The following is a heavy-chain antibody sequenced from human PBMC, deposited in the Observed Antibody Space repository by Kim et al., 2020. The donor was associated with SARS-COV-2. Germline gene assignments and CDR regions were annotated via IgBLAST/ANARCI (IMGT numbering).Heavy chain of an antibody. Sequence: SETLSLTCTVSGGSISSSSYYWGWIRQPPGKGLEWIGSIYYSGSTYYNPSLKSRVTISVDTSKNQFSLKLSSVTAADTAGYYCARLGAQLRGWIDYWGQGTLVTVSS. CDR3: ARLGAQLRGWIDY. CDR2: IYYSGST. D-gene: IGHD6-19*01. V-gene: IGHV4-39*01. J-gene: IGHJ4*02. CDR1: GGSISSSSYY.